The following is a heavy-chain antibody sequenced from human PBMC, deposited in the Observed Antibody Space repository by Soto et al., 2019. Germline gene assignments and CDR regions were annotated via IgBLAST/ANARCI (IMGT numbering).Heavy chain of an antibody. Sequence: PSETLSLTCAVYGGSFSGYYWSWIRQPPGKGLEWTGEINHSGSTNYNPSLKSRVTISVDTSKNQFSLKLSSVTAADTAVYYCARVVPAAIYYYYGMDVWGQGTTVTVSS. CDR1: GGSFSGYY. CDR2: INHSGST. D-gene: IGHD2-2*01. V-gene: IGHV4-34*01. J-gene: IGHJ6*02. CDR3: ARVVPAAIYYYYGMDV.